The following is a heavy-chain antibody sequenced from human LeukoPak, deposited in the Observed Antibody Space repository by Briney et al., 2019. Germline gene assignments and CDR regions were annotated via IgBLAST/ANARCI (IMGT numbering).Heavy chain of an antibody. CDR2: IWYDGSNK. J-gene: IGHJ4*02. Sequence: GGSLRLSCAASGFVFNTYVMHWVRQAPGKGLEWVAVIWYDGSNKYYIDSVKGRFTISRENSKSTLFLQINSLRAEDTSVYYCARTYYHGSGRPFGGLGYWGPGNLVTVSS. CDR1: GFVFNTYV. D-gene: IGHD3-10*01. CDR3: ARTYYHGSGRPFGGLGY. V-gene: IGHV3-33*01.